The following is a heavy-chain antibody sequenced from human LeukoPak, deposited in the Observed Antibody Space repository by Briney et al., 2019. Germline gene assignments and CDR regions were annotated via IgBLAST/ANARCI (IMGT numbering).Heavy chain of an antibody. CDR2: INHSGST. D-gene: IGHD3-3*01. CDR3: ARDFWGQLRFLEWLNLGDAFDI. J-gene: IGHJ3*02. CDR1: GGSFSGYY. Sequence: SETLSLTCAVYGGSFSGYYWSWIRQPPGKGLEWIGEINHSGSTNYNPSLKSRVTISVDTSKNQFSLKLSSVTAADTAVYYCARDFWGQLRFLEWLNLGDAFDIWGQGTMVTVSS. V-gene: IGHV4-34*01.